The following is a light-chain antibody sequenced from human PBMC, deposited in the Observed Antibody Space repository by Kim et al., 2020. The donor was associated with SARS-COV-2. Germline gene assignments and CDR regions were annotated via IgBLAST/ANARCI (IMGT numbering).Light chain of an antibody. CDR1: QSVSSY. V-gene: IGKV3-11*01. Sequence: EIVLTQSPATLSLSPGERATLSCRASQSVSSYLAWYQQKPGQAPRLLIYDASNRATGIPARFSGSGSGTDFTLTISSLEPEDFVVYYCQQRINWPLTFGGGPRWIS. CDR2: DAS. CDR3: QQRINWPLT. J-gene: IGKJ4*01.